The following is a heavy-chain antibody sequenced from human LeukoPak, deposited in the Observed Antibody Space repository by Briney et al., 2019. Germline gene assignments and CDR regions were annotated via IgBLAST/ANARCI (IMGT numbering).Heavy chain of an antibody. J-gene: IGHJ4*02. Sequence: GGSLRLSCAASGFTFSSYAMSWVRQAPGKGLEWVSAIVGRGGNTYYADSVKGRFTISRDNSKNTLYLHMNSLRAEDTAVYYCAKDLGHELGIDFDYWGQGTLVTVSS. CDR2: IVGRGGNT. D-gene: IGHD7-27*01. CDR3: AKDLGHELGIDFDY. CDR1: GFTFSSYA. V-gene: IGHV3-23*01.